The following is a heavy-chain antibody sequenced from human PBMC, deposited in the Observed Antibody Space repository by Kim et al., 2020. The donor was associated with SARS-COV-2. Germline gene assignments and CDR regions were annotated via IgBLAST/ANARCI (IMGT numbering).Heavy chain of an antibody. J-gene: IGHJ6*02. Sequence: SETLSLTCAVYGGSFSGYYWSWIRQPPGKGLEWIGEINHSGSTNYNPSLKSRVTISVDTSKNQFSLKLSSVTAADTAVYYCARGAGSYDYVWGSYRYFYGMDVWGQGTTVTVSS. V-gene: IGHV4-34*01. CDR1: GGSFSGYY. CDR2: INHSGST. CDR3: ARGAGSYDYVWGSYRYFYGMDV. D-gene: IGHD3-16*02.